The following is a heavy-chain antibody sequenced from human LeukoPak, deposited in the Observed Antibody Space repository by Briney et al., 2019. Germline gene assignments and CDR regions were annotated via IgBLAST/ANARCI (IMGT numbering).Heavy chain of an antibody. V-gene: IGHV3-30*04. CDR1: GFTFSIYT. CDR2: ISYDGSNK. D-gene: IGHD6-19*01. Sequence: GGSLRLSCAASGFTFSIYTIHWVRQAPGKGLEWVALISYDGSNKYYGDSVKGRFTISRDNSKNTLYLQMNSLRAEDTAVYYCARDLGYSSGPNYWGQGTRVTVSS. J-gene: IGHJ4*02. CDR3: ARDLGYSSGPNY.